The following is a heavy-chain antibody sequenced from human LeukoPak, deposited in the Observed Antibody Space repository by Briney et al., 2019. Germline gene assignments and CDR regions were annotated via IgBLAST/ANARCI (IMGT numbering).Heavy chain of an antibody. D-gene: IGHD3-10*01. J-gene: IGHJ4*02. CDR2: ILYDGSNE. CDR3: AKPTGLWFGELPLDY. Sequence: GGSLRVSCAASGFTFSSYWMSGVRQAPGKGLEWVAVILYDGSNEYYADSVKGRFTISRDNSKNTLYLQMSSLRVEDTAVYYCAKPTGLWFGELPLDYWGQGTLVTVSS. V-gene: IGHV3-30*18. CDR1: GFTFSSYW.